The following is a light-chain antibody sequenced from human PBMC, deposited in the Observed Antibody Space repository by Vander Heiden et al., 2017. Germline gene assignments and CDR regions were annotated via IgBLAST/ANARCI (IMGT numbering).Light chain of an antibody. V-gene: IGKV1-9*01. J-gene: IGKJ4*01. CDR2: AAS. CDR1: QGISSY. Sequence: IQLTQSPSSLSASVGDRVTITCRASQGISSYLAWYQQKPGKAPKLLIYAASTLQSGVPSRFSGSGSGTDFTLTISSLQPEDFATYYCQQLYSYRLTFGGGTKVEIK. CDR3: QQLYSYRLT.